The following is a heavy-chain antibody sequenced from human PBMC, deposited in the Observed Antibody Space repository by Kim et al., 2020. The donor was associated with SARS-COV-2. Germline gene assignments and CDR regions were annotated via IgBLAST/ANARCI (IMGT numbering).Heavy chain of an antibody. Sequence: GGSLRLSCAASGFTFSSYGMHWVRQAPGKGLEWVAVISYDGSNKYYADSVKGRFTISRDNSKNTLYLQMNSLRAEDTAVYYCAKLGLMWRVQVGMEVWG. CDR3: AKLGLMWRVQVGMEV. CDR2: ISYDGSNK. CDR1: GFTFSSYG. J-gene: IGHJ6*01. V-gene: IGHV3-30*18. D-gene: IGHD6-19*01.